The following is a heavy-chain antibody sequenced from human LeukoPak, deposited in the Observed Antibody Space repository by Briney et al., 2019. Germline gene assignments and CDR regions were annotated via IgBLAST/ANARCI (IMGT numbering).Heavy chain of an antibody. V-gene: IGHV1-2*02. CDR1: GYTFTGYD. Sequence: ASVKVSCKASGYTFTGYDMHWLRQAPGQGLEWMGWINPNTGGANYAQKFQGRVTMTRDTSISTAYMELSRLRSDDTGVYYCARDSVLAHYWGQGTLVTVSS. CDR2: INPNTGGA. J-gene: IGHJ4*02. CDR3: ARDSVLAHY.